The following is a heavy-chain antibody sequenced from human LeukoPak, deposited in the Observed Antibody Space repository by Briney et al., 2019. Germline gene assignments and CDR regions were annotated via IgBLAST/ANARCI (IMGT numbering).Heavy chain of an antibody. J-gene: IGHJ4*02. CDR2: IYHSGST. Sequence: SETLSLTCAVSGYSISSGYYWGWIRQPPGKGLEWVGSIYHSGSTYYNPSLKSRVTISVDTSKNQFSLKLSSVTAADTAVYYCARDPPPYGGNSGGTETIDYWGQGTLVTVSS. D-gene: IGHD4-23*01. CDR3: ARDPPPYGGNSGGTETIDY. V-gene: IGHV4-38-2*02. CDR1: GYSISSGYY.